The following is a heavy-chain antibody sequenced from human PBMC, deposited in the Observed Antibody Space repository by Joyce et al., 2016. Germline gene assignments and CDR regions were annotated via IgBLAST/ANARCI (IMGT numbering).Heavy chain of an antibody. D-gene: IGHD2-2*01. Sequence: QVQLVQSGAEVKKPGSSVKVSCKASGGTFSNFAFNWVRQAPGQGLEWMGGIIPIFGTTNYAQKFQDRGKITADESTNTAYMEVRSLRSEDTAVYYCARGARPHVVLAPHAMISNWFDPWGQGTLVTVST. CDR1: GGTFSNFA. J-gene: IGHJ5*02. CDR3: ARGARPHVVLAPHAMISNWFDP. CDR2: IIPIFGTT. V-gene: IGHV1-69*12.